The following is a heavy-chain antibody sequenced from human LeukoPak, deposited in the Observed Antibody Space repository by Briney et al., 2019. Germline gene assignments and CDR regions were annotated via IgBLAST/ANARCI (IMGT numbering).Heavy chain of an antibody. D-gene: IGHD5-18*01. V-gene: IGHV4-39*01. CDR2: IYYSGST. Sequence: SETLSLTCTVSGGTISSSSYYWGWIRQPPGKGLEWIGSIYYSGSTYYNPSLKSRVTISVDTSKNQLSLKLSSVTAADTAVYYCARNRGYSYGFMLAYFDYWGQGTLVTVSS. CDR3: ARNRGYSYGFMLAYFDY. CDR1: GGTISSSSYY. J-gene: IGHJ4*02.